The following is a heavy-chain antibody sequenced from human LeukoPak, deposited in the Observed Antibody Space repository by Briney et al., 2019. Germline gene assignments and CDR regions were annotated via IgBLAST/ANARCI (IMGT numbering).Heavy chain of an antibody. V-gene: IGHV4-59*08. CDR1: GGSISSYY. CDR2: IYYSGST. D-gene: IGHD6-19*01. J-gene: IGHJ4*02. CDR3: ARGSGWYYY. Sequence: SETLSLTCTVSGGSISSYYWSWIRQPPGKGLEWIGYIYYSGSTNYNPSLKSRVTISVDTSKNQFSLKLSSVTAADTAVYYCARGSGWYYYWGQGTLVNVSS.